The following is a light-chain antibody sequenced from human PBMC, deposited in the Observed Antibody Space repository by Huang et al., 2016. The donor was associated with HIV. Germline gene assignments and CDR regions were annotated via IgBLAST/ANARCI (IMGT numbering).Light chain of an antibody. J-gene: IGKJ1*01. CDR2: DAS. Sequence: EIVLTQSPVTLSLSPGARATLSCRASPSISSNLAWFQQKPGRAPRLLIFDASNSATGILARFSGSGSGTDFALTISSLEPEDFAVYYCQQRGDWPWTFGQGTKVEIK. V-gene: IGKV3-11*01. CDR1: PSISSN. CDR3: QQRGDWPWT.